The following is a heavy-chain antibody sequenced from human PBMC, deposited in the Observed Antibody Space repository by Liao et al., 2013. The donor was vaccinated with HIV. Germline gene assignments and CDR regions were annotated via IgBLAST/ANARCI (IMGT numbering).Heavy chain of an antibody. CDR2: INHGGSRGTT. J-gene: IGHJ4*02. CDR1: GGSLSGYY. Sequence: QVQLHQRGAGLLKPSETLSLTCVVSGGSLSGYYWSWIRQPPGKGLEWIGQINHGGSRGTTNYNPSLKSRVTMSIDTSKNQFSLNVSSVTAADTAVYFCARSRGNYYTWTYFDYWGQGALVTVSS. V-gene: IGHV4-34*01. D-gene: IGHD1-26*01. CDR3: ARSRGNYYTWTYFDY.